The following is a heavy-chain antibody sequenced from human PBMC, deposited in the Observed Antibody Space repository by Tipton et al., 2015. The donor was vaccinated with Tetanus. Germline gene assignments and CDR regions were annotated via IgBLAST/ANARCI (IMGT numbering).Heavy chain of an antibody. CDR1: GGTFTNYA. Sequence: QLVQSGAEMKKPGSSVKVSCKASGGTFTNYALSWVRQAPGQGLEWVGGITPIFGTTNSAPKFQGRVTITADESTNTAYMELSSLRSEDTAVYYCARAPNRKSRAYDYWGQGPQITVSS. J-gene: IGHJ4*02. V-gene: IGHV1-69*01. CDR2: ITPIFGTT. CDR3: ARAPNRKSRAYDY. D-gene: IGHD1-14*01.